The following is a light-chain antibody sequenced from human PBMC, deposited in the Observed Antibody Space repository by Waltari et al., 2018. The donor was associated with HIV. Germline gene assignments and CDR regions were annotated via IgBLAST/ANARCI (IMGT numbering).Light chain of an antibody. CDR1: QSVSRN. Sequence: EVVMTQSPDTLSVSPGERAALACRASQSVSRNLAWYQQKPGQPPRLLIYAASTRASGVPVRISGTGSGTEFTLTISSLQSEDFAVYYCQQYDDWPRTFGQGTRVEIK. CDR3: QQYDDWPRT. V-gene: IGKV3-15*01. J-gene: IGKJ1*01. CDR2: AAS.